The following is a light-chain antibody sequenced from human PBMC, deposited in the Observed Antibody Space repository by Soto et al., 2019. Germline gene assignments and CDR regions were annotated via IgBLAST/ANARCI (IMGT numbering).Light chain of an antibody. CDR2: DAS. V-gene: IGKV3-11*01. CDR3: QQRSNWPIT. Sequence: EVVLTQSPATLSLSPGERATLSCRASQSVSSYLAWYQQKPGQAPRLLIYDASNRATDIPARFSGSGSGTDFTLTISSLEPEEFAVYYCQQRSNWPITFGQGTRLEI. CDR1: QSVSSY. J-gene: IGKJ5*01.